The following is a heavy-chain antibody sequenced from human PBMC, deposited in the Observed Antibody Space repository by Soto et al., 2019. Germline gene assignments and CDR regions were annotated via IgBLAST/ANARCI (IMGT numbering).Heavy chain of an antibody. V-gene: IGHV3-23*01. Sequence: LRLSCAASGFTFTRYAMSWVRQAPGKGLEWVSAISGSGGSTYYADSVKGRSTISRDNSKNTLYLQMNSLRAEDTAVYYCAKVAPLTIFGVVIPAGGWFDLCGKAILVTGSS. CDR1: GFTFTRYA. CDR2: ISGSGGST. D-gene: IGHD3-3*01. CDR3: AKVAPLTIFGVVIPAGGWFDL. J-gene: IGHJ5*02.